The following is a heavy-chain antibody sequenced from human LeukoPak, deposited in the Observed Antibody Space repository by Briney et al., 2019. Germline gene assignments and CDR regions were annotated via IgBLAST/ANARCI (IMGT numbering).Heavy chain of an antibody. CDR1: GYTFTSYY. J-gene: IGHJ4*02. D-gene: IGHD3-22*01. V-gene: IGHV1-46*01. CDR2: INPSGGST. CDR3: AREILRYYYDSSGHYYPPDY. Sequence: ASVKVSCKASGYTFTSYYMHWVRQAPGQGLEWMGIINPSGGSTSYAQKFQGRVTMTRDTSTSTVYMELSSLRSEDTAVYYCAREILRYYYDSSGHYYPPDYWGQGTLVTVSS.